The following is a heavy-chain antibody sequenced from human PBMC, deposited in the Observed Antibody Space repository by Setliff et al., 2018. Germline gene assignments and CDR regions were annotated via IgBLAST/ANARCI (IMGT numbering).Heavy chain of an antibody. Sequence: PSETLSLTCAVSGYSISSGYYWGWIRQPPGKGLEWIGEINHSGSTNYNPSLKSRVTISVDTSKNQFSLKLSSVTAADTAVYYCARGDNFWSGYTYFDYWGQGTLVTVSS. V-gene: IGHV4-38-2*01. CDR2: INHSGST. CDR3: ARGDNFWSGYTYFDY. J-gene: IGHJ4*02. CDR1: GYSISSGYY. D-gene: IGHD3-3*01.